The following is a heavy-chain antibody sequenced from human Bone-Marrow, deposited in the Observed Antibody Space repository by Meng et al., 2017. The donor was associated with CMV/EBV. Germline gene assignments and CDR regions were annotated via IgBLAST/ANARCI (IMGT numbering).Heavy chain of an antibody. J-gene: IGHJ4*02. CDR1: GFTFDDYA. D-gene: IGHD1-1*01. CDR3: AKVHNWNGDYFDY. CDR2: ISWNSGSI. V-gene: IGHV3-9*01. Sequence: SLKISCAASGFTFDDYAMHWVRQAPGKGLEWVSGISWNSGSIGYADSVKGRFTISRDNAKNSLYLQMNSLRAEDTALYYCAKVHNWNGDYFDYWGQGTLVTVSS.